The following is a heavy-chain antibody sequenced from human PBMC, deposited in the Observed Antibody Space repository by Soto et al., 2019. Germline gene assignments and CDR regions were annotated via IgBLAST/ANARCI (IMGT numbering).Heavy chain of an antibody. V-gene: IGHV3-23*01. CDR3: AKIDGGNFHYYYYGMDV. Sequence: LSCAASGFTFSSYAMSWVRQAPGKGLEWVSAISGSGGSTYYADSVKGRFTISRDNSKNTLYLQMNSLRAEDTAVYYCAKIDGGNFHYYYYGMDVWGQGTTVTVS. CDR2: ISGSGGST. CDR1: GFTFSSYA. J-gene: IGHJ6*02. D-gene: IGHD2-21*02.